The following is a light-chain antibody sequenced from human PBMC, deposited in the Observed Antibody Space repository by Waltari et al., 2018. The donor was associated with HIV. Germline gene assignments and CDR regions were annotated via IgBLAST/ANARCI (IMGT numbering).Light chain of an antibody. CDR3: QSADSSGALGV. V-gene: IGLV3-25*03. CDR1: ALPDNF. J-gene: IGLJ2*01. Sequence: YDLTQPPSVSVSPGQTARIPCSGDALPDNFAHWYQQRPGQAPILLIFKDNKRPAGIPERFSGSSSGTTVTLTISGVQAEDEADYYCQSADSSGALGVFGGGTKLTVL. CDR2: KDN.